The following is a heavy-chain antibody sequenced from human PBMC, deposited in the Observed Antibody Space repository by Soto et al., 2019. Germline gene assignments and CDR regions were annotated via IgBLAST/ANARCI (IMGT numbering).Heavy chain of an antibody. CDR3: ASPYRVRLDY. CDR2: ISYSGST. CDR1: GASVSSDVYY. D-gene: IGHD1-26*01. J-gene: IGHJ4*02. Sequence: QVQLQESGPGLVEPSQTLSLTCTVSGASVSSDVYYWSWFRQHPEKGLEWIGYISYSGSTYYNASLKSRVAISVDTSKNQFSLKLSSVTAADTAVYYCASPYRVRLDYWGQGTLVTVSS. V-gene: IGHV4-31*03.